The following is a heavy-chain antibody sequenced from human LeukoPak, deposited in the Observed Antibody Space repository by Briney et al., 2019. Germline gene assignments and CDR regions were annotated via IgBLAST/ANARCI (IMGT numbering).Heavy chain of an antibody. CDR1: GFTFSRYW. CDR2: IKQGGSEK. CDR3: ARDLGVRYCSSTSCQGWYFDL. V-gene: IGHV3-7*03. J-gene: IGHJ2*01. Sequence: PGGSLRLSCAASGFTFSRYWMSWPRHAPGKGLEWVANIKQGGSEKYYVDSVKGRFTITRDNAKNSLYLQMNSLRAEDTAVYYCARDLGVRYCSSTSCQGWYFDLWGRGTLVTVSS. D-gene: IGHD2-2*01.